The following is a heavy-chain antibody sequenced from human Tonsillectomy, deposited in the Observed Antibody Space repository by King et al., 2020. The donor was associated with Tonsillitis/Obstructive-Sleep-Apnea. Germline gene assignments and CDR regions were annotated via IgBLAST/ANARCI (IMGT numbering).Heavy chain of an antibody. CDR3: ARHGWGGYHYYYCYYMDV. CDR2: IYPGDSDT. V-gene: IGHV5-51*01. CDR1: GYSFTSYW. Sequence: EVQLVESGAEVKKPGESLKISCKGSGYSFTSYWIGWVRQMPGKGLEWMGIIYPGDSDTRYSPSFQGQVTISADKSISTAYLQWSSLKASDTAMYYCARHGWGGYHYYYCYYMDVWGKGTTVTVSS. D-gene: IGHD3-3*01. J-gene: IGHJ6*03.